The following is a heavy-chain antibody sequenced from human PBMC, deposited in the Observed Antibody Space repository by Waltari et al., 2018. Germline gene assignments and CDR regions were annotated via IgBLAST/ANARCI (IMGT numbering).Heavy chain of an antibody. V-gene: IGHV4-34*01. D-gene: IGHD3-10*01. CDR3: ARGSGSYYNLNLWFDP. J-gene: IGHJ5*02. Sequence: QVQLQQWGAGLLKPSETLSLTCAVYGGSFSGYSWSWIRQPPGKGLEWIGEINHSGSTNYNPSLKSRVTISVDTSKNQFSLKLSSVTAADTAVYYCARGSGSYYNLNLWFDPWGQGTLVTVSS. CDR1: GGSFSGYS. CDR2: INHSGST.